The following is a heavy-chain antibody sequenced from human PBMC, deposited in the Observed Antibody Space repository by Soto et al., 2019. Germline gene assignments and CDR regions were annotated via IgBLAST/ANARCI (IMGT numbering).Heavy chain of an antibody. CDR2: IRSKANSYAT. CDR1: GFTFSGSA. D-gene: IGHD1-26*01. Sequence: GGSLRLSCAASGFTFSGSAMHWVRQASGKGLEWVGRIRSKANSYATAYAASVKGRFTISRDDSKNTAYLQMNSLKTEDTAVYYCTSNPWYSGSPEYFQHWGQGTLVTSPQ. CDR3: TSNPWYSGSPEYFQH. V-gene: IGHV3-73*01. J-gene: IGHJ1*01.